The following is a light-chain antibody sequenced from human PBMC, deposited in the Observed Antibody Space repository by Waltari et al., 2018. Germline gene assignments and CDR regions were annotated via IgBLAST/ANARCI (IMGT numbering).Light chain of an antibody. V-gene: IGLV2-14*01. J-gene: IGLJ3*02. CDR1: NSDVGDNNF. Sequence: QSALTQPASVSGSPGQSIPISCTGTNSDVGDNNFFSWYQQHPGKAPKLLVYEVINRPSGISNRFSGSKSGKTASLTISGLQAEDEADYYCSSYTSGSTLVFGGGTKLAVL. CDR2: EVI. CDR3: SSYTSGSTLV.